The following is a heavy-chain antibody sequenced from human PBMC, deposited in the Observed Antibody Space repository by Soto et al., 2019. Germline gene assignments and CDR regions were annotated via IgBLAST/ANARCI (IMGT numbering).Heavy chain of an antibody. CDR2: IYYTGST. J-gene: IGHJ3*02. CDR1: GGSINSFD. V-gene: IGHV4-59*01. Sequence: TSETLCLRCTVSGGSINSFDGGWIRQPPGKGLEWIGNIYYTGSTNYSPSLKSRVTISLDPSKNQFSLRLTTVTAADTALYYCARGKTYEAFDIWGPGTMVTVSS. CDR3: ARGKTYEAFDI.